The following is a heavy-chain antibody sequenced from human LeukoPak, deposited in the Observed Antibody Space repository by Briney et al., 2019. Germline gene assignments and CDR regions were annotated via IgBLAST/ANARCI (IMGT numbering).Heavy chain of an antibody. CDR3: VRSSGRYSNL. V-gene: IGHV1-18*01. CDR2: ISAYDGKT. CDR1: GYTFTDYG. D-gene: IGHD1-26*01. Sequence: ASAQVSCKASGYTFTDYGVSWVRQAPGQGLEWMGWISAYDGKTKFDPKVQDRVTLTIDTSATTAFMDLRSLRFDDTAVYYCVRSSGRYSNLWGQGTLVIVSS. J-gene: IGHJ5*02.